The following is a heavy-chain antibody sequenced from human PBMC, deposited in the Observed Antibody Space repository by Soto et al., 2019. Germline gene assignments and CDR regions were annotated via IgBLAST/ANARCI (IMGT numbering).Heavy chain of an antibody. Sequence: QVQLQESGPGLVKPSQTLSLTCTVSGGSIDTGGYYSSWIRQLPGKGLEWIGYIYYSGGTNYNPSLKSRVTMSIDPSKTHFSLNLSSVTAADTAVYFCAREYQLLYSWFDLWGQGTLVTVSS. CDR3: AREYQLLYSWFDL. CDR2: IYYSGGT. V-gene: IGHV4-31*03. CDR1: GGSIDTGGYY. J-gene: IGHJ5*02. D-gene: IGHD1-26*01.